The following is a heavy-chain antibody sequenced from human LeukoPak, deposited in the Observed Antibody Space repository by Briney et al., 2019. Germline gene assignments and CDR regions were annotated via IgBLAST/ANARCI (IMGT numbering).Heavy chain of an antibody. CDR1: GGSISSGDYY. CDR2: IYYSGST. V-gene: IGHV4-30-4*08. Sequence: SQTLPLTCTVSGGSISSGDYYWSWIRQPPGKGLEWIGYIYYSGSTYYNPSLKSRVTISVDTSKNQFSLKLSSVTAADTAVYYCAREGYCSSTSCYKNYYYYMDVWGKGTTVTVSS. D-gene: IGHD2-2*02. CDR3: AREGYCSSTSCYKNYYYYMDV. J-gene: IGHJ6*03.